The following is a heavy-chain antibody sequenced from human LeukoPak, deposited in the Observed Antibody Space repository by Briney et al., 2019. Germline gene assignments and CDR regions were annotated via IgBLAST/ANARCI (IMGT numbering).Heavy chain of an antibody. J-gene: IGHJ4*02. Sequence: SETLSLTCAVYGGSFSGYFWTWIRQPPGKGLEWIGEINPGGSTNYNPSLKSRVTISIDTSKNQFSLKLSSVTAADTAVYYCARGDLAARMGYWGLGTLVTVSS. CDR1: GGSFSGYF. V-gene: IGHV4-34*01. CDR3: ARGDLAARMGY. D-gene: IGHD6-6*01. CDR2: INPGGST.